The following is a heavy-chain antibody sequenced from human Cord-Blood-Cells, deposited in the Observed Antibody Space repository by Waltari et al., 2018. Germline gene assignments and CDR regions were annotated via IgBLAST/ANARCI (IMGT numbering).Heavy chain of an antibody. CDR2: IYYRGST. CDR1: GGSISSSSYY. CDR3: ARGDEFSEQYGGFDY. V-gene: IGHV4-39*07. J-gene: IGHJ4*02. Sequence: QLQLQESGPGLVKPSETLSLTCTVSGGSISSSSYYWGWIRQPPGKGLEWFGSIYYRGSTYYNPSLKSRVTISVDTSKNQFSLKLSSVTAADTAVYYCARGDEFSEQYGGFDYWGQGTLVTVSS. D-gene: IGHD2-15*01.